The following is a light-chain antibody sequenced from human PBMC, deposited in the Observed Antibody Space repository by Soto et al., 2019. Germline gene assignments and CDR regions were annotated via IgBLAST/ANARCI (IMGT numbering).Light chain of an antibody. V-gene: IGKV3-15*01. Sequence: EIVMTQSPATLSVSPGERATLSCRASQNIRTNLAWYQQRPGQAPRLLIYGASTRATGIPVRFSGSGSGTEFTLTSNSLQSEDFAVDYWKHYNTWPGFGQGTKLEI. CDR3: KHYNTWPG. CDR1: QNIRTN. CDR2: GAS. J-gene: IGKJ2*01.